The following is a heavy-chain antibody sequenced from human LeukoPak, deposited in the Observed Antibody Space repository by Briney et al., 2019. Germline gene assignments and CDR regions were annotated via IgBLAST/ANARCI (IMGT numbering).Heavy chain of an antibody. V-gene: IGHV3-23*01. Sequence: PGGSLRLSCAVSGFTFSTYAMTWVRQAPGKGLEWVSGISGSGDTTNYADSVKGRFTISRDNSKNTLYLQMNSLRVEDTAVYFCANGSGGGYSGLVYWGQGTLASVSS. D-gene: IGHD3-22*01. CDR1: GFTFSTYA. CDR2: ISGSGDTT. CDR3: ANGSGGGYSGLVY. J-gene: IGHJ4*02.